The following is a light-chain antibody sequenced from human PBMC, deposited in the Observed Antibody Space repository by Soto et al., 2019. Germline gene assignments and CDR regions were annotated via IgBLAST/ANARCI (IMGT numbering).Light chain of an antibody. CDR2: WSS. V-gene: IGKV4-1*01. CDR1: QSVLYSSNNKNY. CDR3: QQDYSTPLT. Sequence: DIVMTQSPDSLAVSLGERATINCKSSQSVLYSSNNKNYLAWYQQKPGQPPKLLIYWSSTRESGVPDRFSGSGSGTDFDLSISSLQAEDVAVYYCQQDYSTPLTFGGGTKVEIK. J-gene: IGKJ4*01.